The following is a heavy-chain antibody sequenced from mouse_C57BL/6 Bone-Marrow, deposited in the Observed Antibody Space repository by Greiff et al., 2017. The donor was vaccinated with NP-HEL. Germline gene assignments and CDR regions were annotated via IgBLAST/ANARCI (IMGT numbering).Heavy chain of an antibody. J-gene: IGHJ3*01. CDR2: IDPENGDT. V-gene: IGHV14-4*01. Sequence: EVQLQQSGAELVRPGASVKLSCTASGFNIKDDYMHLVKQRPEQGLEWIGWIDPENGDTEYASKFQGKATITADTSSNTAYLQLSSLTSEDTAVYYCTSDSSGYGFAYWGQGTLVTVSA. CDR1: GFNIKDDY. D-gene: IGHD3-2*02. CDR3: TSDSSGYGFAY.